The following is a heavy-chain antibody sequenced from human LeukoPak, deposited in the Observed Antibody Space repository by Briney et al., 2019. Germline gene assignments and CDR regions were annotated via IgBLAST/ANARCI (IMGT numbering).Heavy chain of an antibody. D-gene: IGHD5-12*01. Sequence: SETLSLTCTVSGGSMINSHYWGWIRQSPGKGLEWIGSIYYSGSTYYNPSLKSRITISVDTSKNQSSLELRSVTAADTAIYYCARNMAAVTRLDVFDLWGPGTMVTVSS. CDR1: GGSMINSHY. J-gene: IGHJ3*01. CDR2: IYYSGST. CDR3: ARNMAAVTRLDVFDL. V-gene: IGHV4-39*01.